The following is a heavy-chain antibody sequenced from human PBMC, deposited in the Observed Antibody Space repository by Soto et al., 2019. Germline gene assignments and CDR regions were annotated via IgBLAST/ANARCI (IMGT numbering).Heavy chain of an antibody. J-gene: IGHJ4*02. CDR3: ATSSIIGYSYGSYYFDY. Sequence: ESGGGVVQPGRSLRLSCAASGFTFSSYGMHWVRQAPGKGLEWVAVISYDGSNKYYADSVKGRFTISRDNSKNTLYLQMNSLRAEDTAVYYCATSSIIGYSYGSYYFDYWGQGTLVTVSS. CDR1: GFTFSSYG. CDR2: ISYDGSNK. V-gene: IGHV3-30*03. D-gene: IGHD5-18*01.